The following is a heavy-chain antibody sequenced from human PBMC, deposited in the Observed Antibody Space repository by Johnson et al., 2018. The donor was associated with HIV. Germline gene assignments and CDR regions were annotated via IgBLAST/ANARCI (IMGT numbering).Heavy chain of an antibody. CDR3: ARDLGPDGAFDI. D-gene: IGHD5-24*01. V-gene: IGHV3-9*01. Sequence: VQLVESGGGLVQPGRSLRLSCAASGFTFDDYAMHWVRQAPGKGLEWVSGISWNSGSIGYADSVKGRFTISRDNAKNSLYLQMNSLRAEDTALYYCARDLGPDGAFDIWGQGTMVTVSS. CDR2: ISWNSGSI. CDR1: GFTFDDYA. J-gene: IGHJ3*02.